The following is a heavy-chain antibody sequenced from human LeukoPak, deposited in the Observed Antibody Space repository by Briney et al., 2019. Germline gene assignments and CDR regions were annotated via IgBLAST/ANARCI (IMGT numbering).Heavy chain of an antibody. V-gene: IGHV4-39*07. CDR2: IFYSGST. CDR3: ARDSLRYYGSGTPRR. CDR1: SGSISTSNYY. J-gene: IGHJ4*02. D-gene: IGHD3-10*01. Sequence: SETLSLTCTVSSGSISTSNYYWGWVRQPPGKALEWIGNIFYSGSTYYSPSLKSRVTISLDTSRNQFSLKLSSVTAADTAVYYCARDSLRYYGSGTPRRWGQGTLVTVSS.